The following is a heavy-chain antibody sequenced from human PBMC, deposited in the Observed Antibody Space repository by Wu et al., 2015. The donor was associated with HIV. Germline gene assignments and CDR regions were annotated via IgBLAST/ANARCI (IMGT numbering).Heavy chain of an antibody. D-gene: IGHD1-1*01. J-gene: IGHJ4*02. Sequence: QVQLVQSGDEVEKPGASVKVSCKTSGYSFTNFDITWVRQAPGQGLECMGWISPYNGNTNYAQNLRDRVTLTTDTSTNTAYLELRNLTLDDTAKYYCARVLLQQQLPIVYWGQGTLITVSS. V-gene: IGHV1-18*01. CDR1: GYSFTNFD. CDR3: ARVLLQQQLPIVY. CDR2: ISPYNGNT.